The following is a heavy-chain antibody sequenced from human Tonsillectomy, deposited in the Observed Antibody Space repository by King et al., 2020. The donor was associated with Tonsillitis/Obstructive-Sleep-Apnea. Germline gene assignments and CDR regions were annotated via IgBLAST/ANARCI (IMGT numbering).Heavy chain of an antibody. CDR1: GGSISSYY. Sequence: VQLQESGPGLVKPSETLSLTCTVSGGSISSYYWSWIRQPAGKGLEWIGLIDTCGNTNYNPSLKTRVTMSVDTSKNQFSLKLSSVTAADTAVYYCARDLSSSPYNWFDPWGQGILVTVSS. CDR2: IDTCGNT. CDR3: ARDLSSSPYNWFDP. V-gene: IGHV4-4*07. J-gene: IGHJ5*02. D-gene: IGHD6-13*01.